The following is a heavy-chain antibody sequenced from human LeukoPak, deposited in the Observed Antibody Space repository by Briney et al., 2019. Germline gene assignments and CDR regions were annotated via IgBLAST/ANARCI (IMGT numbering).Heavy chain of an antibody. D-gene: IGHD3-10*01. Sequence: ASVKVSCKASGYALTSYYIHWVRQASGQGLEWMGIINPRDGGTSHAQEFEGRVTMTRDTSTSTIYMELSSLRSDDTAVYYCTGIRGGREDVWGQGTTVTVSS. V-gene: IGHV1-46*01. CDR1: GYALTSYY. J-gene: IGHJ6*02. CDR3: TGIRGGREDV. CDR2: INPRDGGT.